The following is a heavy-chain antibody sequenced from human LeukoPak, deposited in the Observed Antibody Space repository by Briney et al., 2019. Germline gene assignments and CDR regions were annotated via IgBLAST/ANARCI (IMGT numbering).Heavy chain of an antibody. Sequence: SETLSLTCTVSGGSISTFYWSWIRQPAGKGLEWIGRIHSSGTTHYNPSLRSRVTLSIDTSKNQFSLKLSSVTAADTAVYYCGRLNLPAVSGAFDYWGQGTLVTVSS. J-gene: IGHJ4*02. CDR2: IHSSGTT. V-gene: IGHV4-4*07. D-gene: IGHD2-2*01. CDR1: GGSISTFY. CDR3: GRLNLPAVSGAFDY.